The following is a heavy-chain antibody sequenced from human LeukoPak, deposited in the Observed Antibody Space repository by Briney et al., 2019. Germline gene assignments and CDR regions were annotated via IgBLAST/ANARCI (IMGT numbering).Heavy chain of an antibody. CDR2: INPNSGGT. V-gene: IGHV1-2*02. CDR3: AKGIIRVGATVGLRCLGY. D-gene: IGHD1-26*01. J-gene: IGHJ4*02. CDR1: GYTFTGYY. Sequence: GASLKVSCKASGYTFTGYYMHWVRQAPGQGLEWMGWINPNSGGTNYAQKFQGRVTMTRDTSISTAYMELSRLRSDDTAVYYCAKGIIRVGATVGLRCLGYWGQGTLVTVSS.